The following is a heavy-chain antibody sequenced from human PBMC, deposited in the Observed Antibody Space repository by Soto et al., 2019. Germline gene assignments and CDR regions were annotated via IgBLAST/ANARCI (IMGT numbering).Heavy chain of an antibody. Sequence: QVKLQESGPGLVKPSQTLSLSCTVSGGSIRSGGYYWSWIRQHPGKGREWIGYIYYSGGTDYNPSLKSPVTMSLDTSKNQSAPRLTALTAADTAVYFCATTHDYGDYAPFDNWGQGTLVTVAT. V-gene: IGHV4-31*01. CDR3: ATTHDYGDYAPFDN. J-gene: IGHJ4*02. CDR1: GGSIRSGGYY. D-gene: IGHD4-17*01. CDR2: IYYSGGT.